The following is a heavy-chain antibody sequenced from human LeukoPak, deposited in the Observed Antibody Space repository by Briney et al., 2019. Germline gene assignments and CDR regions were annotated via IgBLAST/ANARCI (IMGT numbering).Heavy chain of an antibody. CDR3: ARDKASVWRPFDY. CDR1: GFTFSSYS. Sequence: GGSLRLSCAASGFTFSSYSMNWVRQAPGKGLEWVSSISSSSSYIYYADSVKGRFTIPRDNAKDSLYLQMSSLRAEDTAVYYCARDKASVWRPFDYWGQGTLVTVSS. CDR2: ISSSSSYI. D-gene: IGHD3-16*01. V-gene: IGHV3-21*01. J-gene: IGHJ4*02.